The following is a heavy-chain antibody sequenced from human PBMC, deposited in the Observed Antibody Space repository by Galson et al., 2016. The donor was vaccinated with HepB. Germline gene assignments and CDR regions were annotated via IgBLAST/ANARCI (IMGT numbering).Heavy chain of an antibody. D-gene: IGHD3-9*01. J-gene: IGHJ3*02. CDR3: ARRRYDILTGYYDAFDI. Sequence: SLRLSCAASGFTLSHHSMNWVRQAPGKGLEWIIYIHSSGDTIKYADSVKGRFSISRDNAKNSLFLQMNSLRAEDTAVYYCARRRYDILTGYYDAFDIWGQGTMVTVSS. V-gene: IGHV3-48*04. CDR1: GFTLSHHS. CDR2: IHSSGDTI.